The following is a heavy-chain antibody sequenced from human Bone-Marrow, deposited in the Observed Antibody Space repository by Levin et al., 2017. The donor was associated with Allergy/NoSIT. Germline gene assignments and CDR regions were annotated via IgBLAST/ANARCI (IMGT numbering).Heavy chain of an antibody. V-gene: IGHV1-2*06. J-gene: IGHJ6*03. CDR3: ASAVVPERYYYYYYMDV. D-gene: IGHD2-2*01. CDR2: INPNSGGT. Sequence: RASVKVSCKASGYTFTGYYMHWVRQAPGQGLEWMGRINPNSGGTNYAQKFQGRVTMTRDTSISTAYMELSRLRSDDTAVYYCASAVVPERYYYYYYMDVWGKGTTVTVSS. CDR1: GYTFTGYY.